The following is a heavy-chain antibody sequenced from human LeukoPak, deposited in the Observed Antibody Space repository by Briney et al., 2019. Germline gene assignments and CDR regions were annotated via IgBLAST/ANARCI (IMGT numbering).Heavy chain of an antibody. V-gene: IGHV4-34*01. CDR3: ARGHYYSSGYYSGMDV. J-gene: IGHJ6*02. CDR1: GGSFSGYY. Sequence: SETLSLTCAVYGGSFSGYYWSWIRQPPGKGLEWIGEINHSGSTNYSPSLKSRVTISVDTSKNQFSLKLSSVTAADTAVYYCARGHYYSSGYYSGMDVWGQGTTVTVSS. CDR2: INHSGST. D-gene: IGHD3-22*01.